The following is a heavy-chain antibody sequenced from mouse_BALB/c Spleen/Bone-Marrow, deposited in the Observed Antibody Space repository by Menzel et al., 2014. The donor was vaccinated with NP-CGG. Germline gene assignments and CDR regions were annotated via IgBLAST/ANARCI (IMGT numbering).Heavy chain of an antibody. CDR3: ARDAMDY. V-gene: IGHV1S137*01. CDR1: GYTFTDYA. J-gene: IGHJ4*01. CDR2: ISTYYGDA. Sequence: VKLQESGAELVRPGVSVKISCKGSGYTFTDYAMHWVKQSHAKSLEWIGVISTYYGDASYNQKFKGKATMTVDKSSCTAYMELARLTSEDSAIYYCARDAMDYWGQGTSVTVSS.